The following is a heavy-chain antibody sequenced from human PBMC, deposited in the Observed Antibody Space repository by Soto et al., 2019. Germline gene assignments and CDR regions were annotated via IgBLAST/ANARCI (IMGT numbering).Heavy chain of an antibody. CDR1: DFDFSIYG. J-gene: IGHJ4*02. D-gene: IGHD3-10*01. V-gene: IGHV3-30*03. CDR3: ARDSGWPILNIDN. Sequence: GGSLRLSCAASDFDFSIYGIHWVRHAAGKGLEWVAASSYDGRETFYADSAKGRFTVSKEMSKNTAFLQMNALRHEDTAVYFCARDSGWPILNIDNWGRGTPVTVSS. CDR2: SSYDGRET.